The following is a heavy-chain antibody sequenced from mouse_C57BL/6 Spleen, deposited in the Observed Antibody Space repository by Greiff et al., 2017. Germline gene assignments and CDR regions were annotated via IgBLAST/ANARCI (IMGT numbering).Heavy chain of an antibody. CDR3: ARGYSNYGYFDY. J-gene: IGHJ2*01. Sequence: EVQVVESGGGLVKPGGSLKLSCAASGFTFSSYAMSWVRQTPEKRLEWVATISDGGSYTYYPDNVKGRFTISRDNAKNNLYLQMSHLKSEDTAMYYCARGYSNYGYFDYWGQGTTLTVSS. D-gene: IGHD2-5*01. CDR2: ISDGGSYT. CDR1: GFTFSSYA. V-gene: IGHV5-4*01.